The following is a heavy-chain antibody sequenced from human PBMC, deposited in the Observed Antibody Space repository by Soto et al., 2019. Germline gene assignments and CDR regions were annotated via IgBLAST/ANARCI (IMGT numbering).Heavy chain of an antibody. CDR3: AKVTEPGHMIASN. Sequence: PGGSLRLSCAASGFTFISYAMSWVLQAPGKGLEWVSAISGSGGSTYYADSVKGRFTISRDNSKNTLYLQMNSLRAEDTAVYYCAKVTEPGHMIASNWGQGTLVTVSS. D-gene: IGHD3-22*01. V-gene: IGHV3-23*01. CDR2: ISGSGGST. J-gene: IGHJ4*02. CDR1: GFTFISYA.